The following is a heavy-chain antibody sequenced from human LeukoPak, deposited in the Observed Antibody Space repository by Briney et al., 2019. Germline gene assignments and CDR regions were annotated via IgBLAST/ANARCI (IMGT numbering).Heavy chain of an antibody. CDR1: GYTFTSYA. V-gene: IGHV1-69*13. J-gene: IGHJ4*02. Sequence: SVKVSCKVSGYTFTSYAMNWVRQAPGQGLEWMGGIIPIFGTANYAQKFQGRVTITADESTSTAYMELSSLRSEDTAVYYCARGNCSSTSCYPGSIDYWGQGTLVTVSS. D-gene: IGHD2-2*01. CDR2: IIPIFGTA. CDR3: ARGNCSSTSCYPGSIDY.